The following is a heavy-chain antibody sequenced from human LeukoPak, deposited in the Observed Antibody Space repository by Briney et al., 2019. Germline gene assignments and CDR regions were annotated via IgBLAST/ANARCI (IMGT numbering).Heavy chain of an antibody. J-gene: IGHJ5*02. Sequence: ASVKVSCKASGYTFTGYYMHWVRQARGQGLEWMGWINPNSGGTNYAQKFQGRVTMTRDTSISTAYMELSRLRSDDTAGYYCARDPEAMVNNNWFDPWGQGTLVTVSS. CDR2: INPNSGGT. CDR3: ARDPEAMVNNNWFDP. D-gene: IGHD5-18*01. V-gene: IGHV1-2*02. CDR1: GYTFTGYY.